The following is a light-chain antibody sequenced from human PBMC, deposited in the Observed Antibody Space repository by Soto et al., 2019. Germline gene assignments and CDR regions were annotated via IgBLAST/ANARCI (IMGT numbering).Light chain of an antibody. V-gene: IGLV1-51*01. CDR3: ATWDSSLSAWL. Sequence: QLVLTQPPSLSAAPAQTVTISCSGGSSNIGNNYVSWYQQVAGTTPKLLIFDNNKRPSGIPDRFSGSKSGTSATLGIAGLQTGDAADYYCATWDSSLSAWLFGGGTKLTVL. CDR1: SSNIGNNY. CDR2: DNN. J-gene: IGLJ3*02.